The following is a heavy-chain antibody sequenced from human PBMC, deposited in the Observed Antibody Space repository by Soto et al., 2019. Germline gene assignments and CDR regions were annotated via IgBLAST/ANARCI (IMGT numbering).Heavy chain of an antibody. CDR2: IWYDGTNK. Sequence: GGSLRLSCAASGFTFSTYGMHWVRQAPGKGLEWLAIIWYDGTNKFYADSVKGRFTVSRDRSKNTLYLQMSSLRAEDTALYYCAKNQERELPRVIDFWGQGTLVTVSS. D-gene: IGHD1-7*01. CDR1: GFTFSTYG. CDR3: AKNQERELPRVIDF. V-gene: IGHV3-33*03. J-gene: IGHJ4*02.